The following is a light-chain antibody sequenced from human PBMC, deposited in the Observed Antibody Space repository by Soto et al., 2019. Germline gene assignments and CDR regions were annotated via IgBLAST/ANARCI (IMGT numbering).Light chain of an antibody. CDR3: QQRSNWPIT. CDR2: GAS. CDR1: QSVSSN. J-gene: IGKJ5*01. V-gene: IGKV3-11*01. Sequence: DIVLTQSPATLSLSPGERATLYCGASQSVSSNLAWYQQKGGQAPRLLIYGASNRATGIPARFSGSGSGTDFTLTISSLEPEDFAVYYCQQRSNWPITFGQGTRLEIK.